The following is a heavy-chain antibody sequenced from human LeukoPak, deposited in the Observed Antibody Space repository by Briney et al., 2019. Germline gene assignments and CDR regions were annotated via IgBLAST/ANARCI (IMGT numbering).Heavy chain of an antibody. V-gene: IGHV1-18*01. CDR3: ARSVGYCGRTSCLGDDY. D-gene: IGHD2-2*03. CDR2: ISVYNGDT. CDR1: GYTFTSYG. Sequence: ASVKVSCKASGYTFTSYGISWVRQAPGQGLEWMGWISVYNGDTNYPQKLRGRVTMTTDTSTSMAYMELRSLRSDDTAVYYCARSVGYCGRTSCLGDDYWGQGILVIVTP. J-gene: IGHJ4*02.